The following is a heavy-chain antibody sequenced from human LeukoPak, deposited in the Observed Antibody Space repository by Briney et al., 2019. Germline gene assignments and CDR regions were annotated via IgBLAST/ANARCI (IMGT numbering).Heavy chain of an antibody. V-gene: IGHV4-38-2*02. CDR1: GYSISSGYY. CDR2: IYHSGST. Sequence: SETLSLTCIVSGYSISSGYYWVWIRQPPGKGLEWIGSIYHSGSTLYDPSLKSRVTISVDTSKNKFSLKLSSVTAADTAMYYCARDQPYMDVWGEGTTVTVSS. CDR3: ARDQPYMDV. J-gene: IGHJ6*03.